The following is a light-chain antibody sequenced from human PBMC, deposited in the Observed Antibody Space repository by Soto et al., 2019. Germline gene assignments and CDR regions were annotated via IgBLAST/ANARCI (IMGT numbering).Light chain of an antibody. CDR3: QLYGRSTTYT. CDR2: GAS. CDR1: QSVSSRS. J-gene: IGKJ2*01. V-gene: IGKV3-20*01. Sequence: ELVLTQSPGTLSLSPGERATLSCRASQSVSSRSLAWYQQKPGQAHRLLIYGASSRATGIPDRFSGSGSGTDFTLTIIRLEPEDFAVYYCQLYGRSTTYTFGQGTRLEIK.